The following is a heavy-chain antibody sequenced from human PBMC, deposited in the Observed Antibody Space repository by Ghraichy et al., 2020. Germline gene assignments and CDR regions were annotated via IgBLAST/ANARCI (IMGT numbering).Heavy chain of an antibody. D-gene: IGHD3-10*01. CDR2: IFYSGST. J-gene: IGHJ4*02. Sequence: SCSVSGGSISSGDYYWNWIRQFPGKGLEWIGYIFYSGSTHYNPSLKSLVHMSIDASKNQFFLNLSSVTAADTALYYCARGTWFGELLPFFDSWGQGTLITVST. CDR3: ARGTWFGELLPFFDS. CDR1: GGSISSGDYY. V-gene: IGHV4-31*01.